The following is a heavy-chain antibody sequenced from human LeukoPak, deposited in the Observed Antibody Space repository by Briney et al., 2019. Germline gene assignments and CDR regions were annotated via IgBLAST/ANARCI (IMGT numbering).Heavy chain of an antibody. CDR2: IYSGGST. V-gene: IGHV3-53*01. D-gene: IGHD1-26*01. J-gene: IGHJ6*02. CDR3: ARDSGSYYNTMDV. Sequence: PGGSLRLSCAASGFTVRYNYMSWVRQAPGKGLEWVSVIYSGGSTYYADSVKGRFTISRDNSKNTVYLQMNSLRAEDTAVYYCARDSGSYYNTMDVWGQGTTVTVSS. CDR1: GFTVRYNY.